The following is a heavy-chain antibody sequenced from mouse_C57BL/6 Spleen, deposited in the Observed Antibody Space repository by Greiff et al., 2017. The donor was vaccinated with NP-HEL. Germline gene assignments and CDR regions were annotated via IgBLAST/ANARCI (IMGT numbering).Heavy chain of an antibody. Sequence: EVKLVESGPELVKPGASVKISCKASGYSFTGYYMNWVKQSPEKSLEWIGEINPSTGGTTYNQKFKAKATLTVDKSSSTAYMQLKSLTSEDSAVYYCARRDYGYDEGYFDVWGTGTTVTVSS. CDR1: GYSFTGYY. D-gene: IGHD2-2*01. J-gene: IGHJ1*03. CDR3: ARRDYGYDEGYFDV. V-gene: IGHV1-42*01. CDR2: INPSTGGT.